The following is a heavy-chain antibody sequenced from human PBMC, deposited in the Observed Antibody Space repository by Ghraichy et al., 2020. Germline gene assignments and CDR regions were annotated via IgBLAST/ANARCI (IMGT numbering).Heavy chain of an antibody. CDR3: ARDHRIAARLFDY. J-gene: IGHJ4*02. Sequence: GGSLRLSCAASGFTFSSYSMNWVRQAPGKGLEWVSSISSSSSYIYYADSVKGRFTISRDNAKNSLYLQMNSLRAEDTAVYYCARDHRIAARLFDYWGQGTLVTVSS. V-gene: IGHV3-21*01. CDR2: ISSSSSYI. D-gene: IGHD6-6*01. CDR1: GFTFSSYS.